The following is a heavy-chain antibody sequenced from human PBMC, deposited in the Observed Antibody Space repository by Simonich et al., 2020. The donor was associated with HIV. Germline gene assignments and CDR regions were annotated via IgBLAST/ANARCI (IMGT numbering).Heavy chain of an antibody. V-gene: IGHV4-34*01. CDR2: ITQSGST. CDR1: GGSLSGYY. J-gene: IGHJ4*02. CDR3: ARESTLRSYYYGSGSGLGY. D-gene: IGHD3-10*01. Sequence: QVQLQQWGAGLLKPSETLSLTCAVYGGSLSGYYWSWIRQPPGGGLEWMGEITQSGSTNYTPSLKSRVTISVDTAKKQISLKVRSVTAADTAVYYCARESTLRSYYYGSGSGLGYWGQGTLVTVSS.